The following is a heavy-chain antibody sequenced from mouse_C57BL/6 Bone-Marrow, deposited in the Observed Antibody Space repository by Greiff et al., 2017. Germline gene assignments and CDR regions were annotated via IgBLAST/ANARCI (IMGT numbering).Heavy chain of an antibody. CDR3: ASYGSSSWFAY. J-gene: IGHJ3*01. CDR1: GFSLTSYG. Sequence: QVQLQQSGPGLVAPSQSLSITCTVSGFSLTSYGVSWVRQPPGKGLEWLGVIWGDGSTNYHSALISRLSISKDNSKSQVFFKLTSLQTDDTATYYCASYGSSSWFAYWGQGTLVTVSA. V-gene: IGHV2-3*01. D-gene: IGHD1-1*01. CDR2: IWGDGST.